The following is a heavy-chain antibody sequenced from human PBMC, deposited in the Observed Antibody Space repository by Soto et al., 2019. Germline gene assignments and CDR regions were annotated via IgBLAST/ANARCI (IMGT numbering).Heavy chain of an antibody. CDR3: ARDKLTGLFSY. J-gene: IGHJ4*02. Sequence: QVQLQQWGAGLLKPSETLSLTCAVYGGSFSGYYWTWIRQPPGTGLEWIGEINHSGSTNYNPSRKSRVTISVDTSKNQFSLKLTSVTDADTAVYYCARDKLTGLFSYWGQGTLVTVSS. D-gene: IGHD2-8*02. CDR2: INHSGST. V-gene: IGHV4-34*01. CDR1: GGSFSGYY.